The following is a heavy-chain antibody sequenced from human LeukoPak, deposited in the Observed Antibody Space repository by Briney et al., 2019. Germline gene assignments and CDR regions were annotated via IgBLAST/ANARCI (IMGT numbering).Heavy chain of an antibody. J-gene: IGHJ4*02. CDR2: IYSGGST. CDR3: ARGGGYYYDSSGPFDY. D-gene: IGHD3-22*01. V-gene: IGHV3-66*01. CDR1: GFTVGSNY. Sequence: GGSLRLSCAASGFTVGSNYMSWVRQAPGKGLEWVSVIYSGGSTYYADSVKGRFTISRDNSKNTLYLQMNSLRAEDTAVYYCARGGGYYYDSSGPFDYWGQGTLVTVSS.